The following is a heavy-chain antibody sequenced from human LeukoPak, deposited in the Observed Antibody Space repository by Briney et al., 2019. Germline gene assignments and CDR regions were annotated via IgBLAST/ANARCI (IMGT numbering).Heavy chain of an antibody. CDR3: ARADDILTGNDY. CDR1: GFTFRSYW. D-gene: IGHD3-9*01. V-gene: IGHV3-74*01. CDR2: INSDGSST. J-gene: IGHJ4*02. Sequence: GGSLRLSCAASGFTFRSYWMHWVRQAPGKGLVWVSRINSDGSSTSYADSVKGRFTISRDNAKNTLYLQMNSLRAEDTAVYYCARADDILTGNDYWGQGTLVTVSS.